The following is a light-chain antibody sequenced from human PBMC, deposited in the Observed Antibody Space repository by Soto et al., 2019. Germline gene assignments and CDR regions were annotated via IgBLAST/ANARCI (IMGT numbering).Light chain of an antibody. CDR3: IQDYIYPLP. CDR2: TAS. V-gene: IGKV1-6*01. Sequence: AIEITQSQSSLSASVGDRVTITCRASQGIRSELGWYQQKPGKAPNLLIYTASTLQSGVPSRFSGSGSGTDFTLTIISLQPEDFATYYCIQDYIYPLPFGGVTKVDIK. J-gene: IGKJ4*01. CDR1: QGIRSE.